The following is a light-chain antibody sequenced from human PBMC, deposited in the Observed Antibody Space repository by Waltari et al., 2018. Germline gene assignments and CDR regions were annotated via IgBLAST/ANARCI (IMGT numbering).Light chain of an antibody. J-gene: IGLJ2*01. Sequence: QSALTQPASVSGSPGQSITISCTGTSSDVGAYNSVPWYQQHPGKAPKFIIYDVNKRPSGVSNRFSGSKSGNTASLTISGLQAEDEADYYCCSYAGSTTLVLFGGGTKLTVL. CDR3: CSYAGSTTLVL. CDR2: DVN. V-gene: IGLV2-23*02. CDR1: SSDVGAYNS.